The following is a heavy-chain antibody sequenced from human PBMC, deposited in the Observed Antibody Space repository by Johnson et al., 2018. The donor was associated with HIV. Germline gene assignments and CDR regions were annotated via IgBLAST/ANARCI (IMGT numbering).Heavy chain of an antibody. CDR2: ISYDGSSK. D-gene: IGHD1-26*01. CDR3: CRPGGLGDQDAFDI. V-gene: IGHV3-30-3*01. J-gene: IGHJ3*02. CDR1: GFTFSSYA. Sequence: QVQLVESGGGVVQPGRSLRLSCAASGFTFSSYAMHWVRQAPGKGLEWVAVISYDGSSKYYADSVKGRFTISRDKNTLKLQMNRLRAEATDVYYCCRPGGLGDQDAFDIWGQGTMVTVSS.